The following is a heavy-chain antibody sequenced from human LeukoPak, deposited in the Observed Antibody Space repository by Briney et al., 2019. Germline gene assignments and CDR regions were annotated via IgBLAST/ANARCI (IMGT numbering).Heavy chain of an antibody. Sequence: GGSLRLSCAASGFTFSSYWMNWARQAPGKGLEWVASINHNGNVNYYVDSVKGRFTISRDNAKNSLYLQMNSLRAEDTAVYYCASGGTTTADYYYGMDVWGQGTTVTVSS. CDR3: ASGGTTTADYYYGMDV. D-gene: IGHD1-1*01. CDR2: INHNGNVN. V-gene: IGHV3-7*01. J-gene: IGHJ6*02. CDR1: GFTFSSYW.